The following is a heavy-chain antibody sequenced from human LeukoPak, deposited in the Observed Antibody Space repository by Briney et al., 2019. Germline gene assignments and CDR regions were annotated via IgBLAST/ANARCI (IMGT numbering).Heavy chain of an antibody. V-gene: IGHV3-74*01. CDR1: GLTLCYFW. CDR3: ARDFDGPRASDY. CDR2: INTDGSYP. Sequence: GGSLRLSCAASGLTLCYFWMQWVRQTPRKRLVRVSCINTDGSYPSYADSVKGRFTISRDNVSNTLYLQMNSLRAEDSAVYYCARDFDGPRASDYWGQGISVTVSS. D-gene: IGHD4-17*01. J-gene: IGHJ4*02.